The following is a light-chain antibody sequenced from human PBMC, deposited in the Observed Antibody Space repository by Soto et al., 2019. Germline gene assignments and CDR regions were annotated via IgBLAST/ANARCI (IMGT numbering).Light chain of an antibody. V-gene: IGKV3-11*01. CDR1: QSVSSY. Sequence: EIVLTQSPATLSLSPGERATLSCRASQSVSSYLAWYQQKPGQAPRLLIYDASIRATGIPARFSGSGSGTDFTLTISSLEPEDFAVHYCQQRSNWPMYTFGQGTKLEIK. CDR3: QQRSNWPMYT. CDR2: DAS. J-gene: IGKJ2*01.